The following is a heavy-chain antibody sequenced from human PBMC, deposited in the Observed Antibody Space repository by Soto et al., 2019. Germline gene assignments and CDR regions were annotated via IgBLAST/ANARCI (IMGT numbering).Heavy chain of an antibody. CDR1: GFTFSSYA. CDR3: AGRGLRNYDILTGYGYFDY. V-gene: IGHV3-23*01. Sequence: GGSLRLYCAASGFTFSSYAMSWVRQAPGKGLEWVSAISGSGGSTYYADSVKGRFTISRDNSKNTLYLQMNSLRAEDTAVYYCAGRGLRNYDILTGYGYFDYWGQGTLVTVSS. CDR2: ISGSGGST. J-gene: IGHJ4*02. D-gene: IGHD3-9*01.